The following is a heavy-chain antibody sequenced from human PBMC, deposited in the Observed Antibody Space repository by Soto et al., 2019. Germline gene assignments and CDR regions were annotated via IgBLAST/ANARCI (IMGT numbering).Heavy chain of an antibody. CDR1: GYSFTDYH. CDR3: ARGHSTDCSNGVCSFFYNHEMDV. V-gene: IGHV1-2*04. D-gene: IGHD2-8*01. J-gene: IGHJ6*02. Sequence: QVQLVQSGAEVKKPGASVRVSCKASGYSFTDYHIHWVRQAPGQGLEWLGRMNPKSGGTSTAQKFQGWVTMTRDRSISTVYMELTRLRSDDTAVYFCARGHSTDCSNGVCSFFYNHEMDVWGQGTTVTVSS. CDR2: MNPKSGGT.